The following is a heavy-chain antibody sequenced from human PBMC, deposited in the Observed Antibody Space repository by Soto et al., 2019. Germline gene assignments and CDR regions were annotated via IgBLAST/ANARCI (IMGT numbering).Heavy chain of an antibody. Sequence: GGSLRLSCAASGFTFSSYSMNWVRQAPGKGLEWVSYISSSISTIYYADSVKGRFTISRDNAKNSLYLQMNSLRDEDTAVYYCARDPGYSSGWYPIYGMDVWGQGTTVTVSS. CDR3: ARDPGYSSGWYPIYGMDV. D-gene: IGHD6-19*01. J-gene: IGHJ6*02. CDR2: ISSSISTI. V-gene: IGHV3-48*02. CDR1: GFTFSSYS.